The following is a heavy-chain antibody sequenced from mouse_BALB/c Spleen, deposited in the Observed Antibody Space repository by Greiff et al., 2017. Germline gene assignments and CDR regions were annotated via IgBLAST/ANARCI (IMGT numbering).Heavy chain of an antibody. CDR1: GFNIKDTY. J-gene: IGHJ2*01. D-gene: IGHD1-1*01. CDR3: ARSSWDY. CDR2: IDPANGNT. V-gene: IGHV14-3*02. Sequence: EVKLMESGAELVKPGASVKLSCTASGFNIKDTYMHWVKQRPEQGLEWIGRIDPANGNTKYDPKFQGKATITADTSSNTAYLQLSSLTSEDTAVYYCARSSWDYWGQGTTLTVSS.